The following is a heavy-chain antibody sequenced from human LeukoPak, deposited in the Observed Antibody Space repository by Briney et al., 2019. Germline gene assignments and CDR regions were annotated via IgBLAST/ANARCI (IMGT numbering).Heavy chain of an antibody. V-gene: IGHV1-69*13. J-gene: IGHJ4*02. CDR2: IIPIFGTA. CDR1: GGTFSSYA. Sequence: ASVKVSCKASGGTFSSYAISWVRQAPGQGLEWMGGIIPIFGTANYAQKFQGRVTITADESTSTAYMELSSLRSEDTAVYYCASSPAYCGGDCYPYFDYWGQGTLVTVSS. D-gene: IGHD2-21*02. CDR3: ASSPAYCGGDCYPYFDY.